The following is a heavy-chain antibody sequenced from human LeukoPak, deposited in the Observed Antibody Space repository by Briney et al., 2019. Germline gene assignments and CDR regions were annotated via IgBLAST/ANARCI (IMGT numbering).Heavy chain of an antibody. V-gene: IGHV3-33*06. CDR2: IWYDGSLT. J-gene: IGHJ6*03. Sequence: QAGGSLRLSCAASGYTFSSSCMHGVRQAPGEGLEWLAVIWYDGSLTYYVDSVKGRFTISRDNSKNTLYLQMNRLRAEDTAVYYWAKDGGRLYYMAVWGKGTTVTVSS. CDR3: AKDGGRLYYMAV. CDR1: GYTFSSSC.